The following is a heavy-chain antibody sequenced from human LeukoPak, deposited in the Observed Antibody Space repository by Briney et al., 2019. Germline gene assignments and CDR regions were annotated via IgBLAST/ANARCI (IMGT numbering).Heavy chain of an antibody. CDR2: IYPRDGST. CDR3: ARDQEGFDY. J-gene: IGHJ4*02. Sequence: ASVKVSCKASGYTFTNNYLHWVRQAPGQGLEWMGLIYPRDGSTSYAQNFQGGVTVTRDTSTTTVHMELRGLRSEDTAVYYCARDQEGFDYWGQGTVVTVSS. CDR1: GYTFTNNY. V-gene: IGHV1-46*01.